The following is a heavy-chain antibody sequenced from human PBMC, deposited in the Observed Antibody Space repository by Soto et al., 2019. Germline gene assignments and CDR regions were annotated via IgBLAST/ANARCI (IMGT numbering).Heavy chain of an antibody. J-gene: IGHJ6*02. CDR2: IKSKTDSETT. V-gene: IGHV3-15*07. D-gene: IGHD2-2*01. CDR1: GFTFSNAW. Sequence: EVQLVESGGGLVKPGGSLRLSCAASGFTFSNAWMNWVRQAPGKGLEWVGRIKSKTDSETTDYAAPVKGRFTISRDASNNTLYLQMNSLKTEDTAVYYCTTAPWPTRISYYYYGMDVWGQGTTVTVSS. CDR3: TTAPWPTRISYYYYGMDV.